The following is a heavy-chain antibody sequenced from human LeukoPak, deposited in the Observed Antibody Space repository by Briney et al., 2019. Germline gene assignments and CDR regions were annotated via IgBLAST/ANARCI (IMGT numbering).Heavy chain of an antibody. J-gene: IGHJ6*02. CDR3: ARGITGTGYYGMDV. V-gene: IGHV1-2*04. CDR2: INPNSGGT. D-gene: IGHD1-20*01. Sequence: ASVKVSCKASGYTFTGYYVHWVRQAPGQGLEWMGWINPNSGGTNYAQKFQGWVTMTRATSISTAYMELSRLRSEDTAVYYCARGITGTGYYGMDVWGQGTTVTVSS. CDR1: GYTFTGYY.